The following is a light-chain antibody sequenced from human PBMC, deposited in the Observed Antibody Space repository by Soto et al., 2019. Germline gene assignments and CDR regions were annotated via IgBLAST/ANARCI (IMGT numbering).Light chain of an antibody. CDR1: QGISSY. J-gene: IGKJ5*01. CDR3: QQLNSHPIT. Sequence: DIQLTQSPSFLSASVGDRVTITCRASQGISSYLAWHQQKPGKAPKLLIYAASTLQSGVPSRFSGSGSGTEFTLTISSLQPEDFATYYCQQLNSHPITFGQGTRLEIK. CDR2: AAS. V-gene: IGKV1-9*01.